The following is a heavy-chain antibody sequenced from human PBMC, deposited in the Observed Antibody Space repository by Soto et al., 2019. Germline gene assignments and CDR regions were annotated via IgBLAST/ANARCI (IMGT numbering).Heavy chain of an antibody. D-gene: IGHD6-19*01. CDR1: GVTFSSYA. Sequence: GGSLRLCCAASGVTFSSYAMSWVRQAPGKGLEWVSAISGSGGSTYYADSVKGRFTISRDNSKNTLYLQMNSLRAEDTAVYYCAKDQSSGYNWFDPWGQGTLVTVSS. J-gene: IGHJ5*02. CDR3: AKDQSSGYNWFDP. CDR2: ISGSGGST. V-gene: IGHV3-23*01.